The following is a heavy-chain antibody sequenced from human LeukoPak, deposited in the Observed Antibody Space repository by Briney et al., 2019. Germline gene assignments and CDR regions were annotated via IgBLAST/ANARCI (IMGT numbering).Heavy chain of an antibody. CDR1: GFTFSSYA. V-gene: IGHV3-30*01. J-gene: IGHJ4*02. D-gene: IGHD3-3*01. CDR3: ARETYYDFWSGYFHY. Sequence: PGGSLRLSCAASGFTFSSYAMHWVCQAPGKGLEWVAVISYDGSNKYYADSVKGRFTISRDNSKNTLYLQMNSLRAEDTAVYYCARETYYDFWSGYFHYWGQGTLVTVSS. CDR2: ISYDGSNK.